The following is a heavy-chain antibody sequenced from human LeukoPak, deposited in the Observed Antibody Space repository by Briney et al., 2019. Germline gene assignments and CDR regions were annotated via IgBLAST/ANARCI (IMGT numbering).Heavy chain of an antibody. CDR3: ARLGFKYGSGSYYAGY. D-gene: IGHD3-10*01. J-gene: IGHJ4*02. CDR1: GFIFSSYG. V-gene: IGHV3-30*03. Sequence: PGGSLRLSCAASGFIFSSYGMHWVRQAPGKGLEWVAVISYDGSSKYYTDSVKGRFTISRDNSKNTLYLQMNSLRAEDTAVYYCARLGFKYGSGSYYAGYWGQGTLVTVSS. CDR2: ISYDGSSK.